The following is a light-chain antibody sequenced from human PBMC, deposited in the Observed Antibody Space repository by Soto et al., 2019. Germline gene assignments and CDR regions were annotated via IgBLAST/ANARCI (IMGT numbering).Light chain of an antibody. Sequence: QSALTQPASVSGSPGQSITISCSGTSSDVGIYNLVSWFQQEPGKAPKLMIFEGSKRPSGVSSRFSGSKSGNTASLTVSGLQAEDEADYYCCSYVGNRTVVFGGGTKLTVL. CDR3: CSYVGNRTVV. CDR2: EGS. J-gene: IGLJ2*01. CDR1: SSDVGIYNL. V-gene: IGLV2-23*01.